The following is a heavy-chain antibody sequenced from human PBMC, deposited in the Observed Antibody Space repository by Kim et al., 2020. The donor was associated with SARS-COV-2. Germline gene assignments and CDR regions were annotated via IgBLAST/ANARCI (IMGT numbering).Heavy chain of an antibody. CDR1: GFTFSSYA. D-gene: IGHD3-22*01. CDR3: ASPYYYDSSGYPDY. J-gene: IGHJ4*02. Sequence: GGSLRLSCAASGFTFSSYAMHWVRQAPGKGLEWVAVISYDGSNKYYADSVKGRFTISRDNSKNTLYLQMNSLRAEDTAVYYCASPYYYDSSGYPDYRGQG. CDR2: ISYDGSNK. V-gene: IGHV3-30*04.